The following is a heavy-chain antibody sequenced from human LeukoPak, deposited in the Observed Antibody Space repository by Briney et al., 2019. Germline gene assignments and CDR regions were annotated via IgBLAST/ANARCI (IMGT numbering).Heavy chain of an antibody. J-gene: IGHJ6*02. CDR3: AKVYGHYYYYGMDV. Sequence: RGSLRLSCAASGFTFSSYAMSWVRQAPGKGLEWVSAISGSGGSTYYADSVKGRFTISRDNSKNTLYLQMNSLRAEDTAVYYCAKVYGHYYYYGMDVWGQGTTVTVSS. CDR1: GFTFSSYA. D-gene: IGHD2/OR15-2a*01. CDR2: ISGSGGST. V-gene: IGHV3-23*01.